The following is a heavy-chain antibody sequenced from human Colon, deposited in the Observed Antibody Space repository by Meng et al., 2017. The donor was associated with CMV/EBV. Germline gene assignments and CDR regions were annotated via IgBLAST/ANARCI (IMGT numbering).Heavy chain of an antibody. V-gene: IGHV3-11*04. J-gene: IGHJ5*02. CDR3: ARELGYCSSTSCYTNWFDP. D-gene: IGHD2-2*02. CDR1: GFTFSDYY. Sequence: GGSLRLSCAASGFTFSDYYMSWIRQAPGKGLEWVSYISSSVSTIYYADSVKGRFTISRDNAKNSLYLQMNSLRAEDTAVYYCARELGYCSSTSCYTNWFDPWGQGTLVTVSS. CDR2: ISSSVSTI.